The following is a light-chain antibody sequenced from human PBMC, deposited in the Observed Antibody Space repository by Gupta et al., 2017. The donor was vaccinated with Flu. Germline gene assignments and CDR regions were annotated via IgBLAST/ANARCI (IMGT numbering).Light chain of an antibody. CDR3: QSYDSSVRSVV. CDR1: SGSIDTTD. CDR2: EDK. J-gene: IGLJ2*01. V-gene: IGLV6-57*03. Sequence: TISCTRTSGSIDTTDLQWYPQRPHRAPTTAISEDKRSRYRHSGRSTGSLDSSSSSAALTIAGLNPAEEAEYYCQSYDSSVRSVVFGGGTRLTVL.